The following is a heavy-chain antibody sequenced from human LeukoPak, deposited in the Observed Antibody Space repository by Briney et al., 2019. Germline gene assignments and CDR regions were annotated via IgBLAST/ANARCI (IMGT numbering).Heavy chain of an antibody. CDR3: VRWYDAFDI. D-gene: IGHD2-15*01. V-gene: IGHV3-33*01. J-gene: IGHJ3*02. Sequence: GGSLRLSCAASGFTFSSYGMHWVRQAPGKGLEWVAVIWYDGSNKYYADSVKGRFTISRDNSKNTLYLQMNSLRAEDTAVYYCVRWYDAFDIWGQGTMVTVSS. CDR1: GFTFSSYG. CDR2: IWYDGSNK.